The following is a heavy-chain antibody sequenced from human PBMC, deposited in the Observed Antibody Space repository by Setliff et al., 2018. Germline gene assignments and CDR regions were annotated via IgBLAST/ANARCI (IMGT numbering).Heavy chain of an antibody. Sequence: ASVKVSCKASGGTFSSYAISWVRQAPGQGLEWMGWINPKTGDTLYAPKFQGRVTMTRDRSSNTAYMDLSRLTSDDTAVYYCARVAYGLEYFQYWGQGTLVTV. CDR1: GGTFSSYA. V-gene: IGHV1-2*02. J-gene: IGHJ1*01. CDR2: INPKTGDT. CDR3: ARVAYGLEYFQY. D-gene: IGHD4-17*01.